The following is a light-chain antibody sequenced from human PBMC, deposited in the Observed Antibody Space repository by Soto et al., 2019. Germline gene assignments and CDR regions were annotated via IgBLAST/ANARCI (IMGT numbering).Light chain of an antibody. V-gene: IGLV2-8*01. CDR3: SSWTGNNFVV. J-gene: IGLJ2*01. CDR2: EVT. CDR1: SSNVGAYNY. Sequence: QSALTQPPSASGSPGQSVTISCTGTSSNVGAYNYVSWYQQHPGKAPKLMIYEVTKRPSGVPDRVSGSKSGSTASLTVSGLQAEDEADYYCSSWTGNNFVVFDGGTKVTVL.